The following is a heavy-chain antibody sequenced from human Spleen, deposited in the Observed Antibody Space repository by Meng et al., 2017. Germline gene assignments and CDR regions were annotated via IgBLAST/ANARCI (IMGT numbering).Heavy chain of an antibody. J-gene: IGHJ4*02. Sequence: SVKVSCKALGGIFSNYVIGWVRQAPGQGLEWMGGINAVFGTTNYAQKFQDRVTITSDESTSTVYMELTRLTSEDTAVYFCARKAGNCISTTCYSLAYWGQGKLVNGAS. CDR2: INAVFGTT. CDR1: GGIFSNYV. CDR3: ARKAGNCISTTCYSLAY. D-gene: IGHD2-2*01. V-gene: IGHV1-69*13.